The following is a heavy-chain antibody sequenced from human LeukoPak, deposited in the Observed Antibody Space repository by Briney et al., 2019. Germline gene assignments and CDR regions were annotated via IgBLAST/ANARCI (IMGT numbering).Heavy chain of an antibody. CDR3: ARGTPSYSSSQNYFDY. D-gene: IGHD6-6*01. CDR1: GFTFSSNY. V-gene: IGHV3-66*02. CDR2: IHTGGTT. Sequence: GGSLRLSCAAAGFTFSSNYMSWVRQARGKGVEWVSVIHTGGTTYYSDSVRGRFTISRDNSKNTLYLQMNGLRTEDTAVYYCARGTPSYSSSQNYFDYWGQGTLVTVSS. J-gene: IGHJ4*02.